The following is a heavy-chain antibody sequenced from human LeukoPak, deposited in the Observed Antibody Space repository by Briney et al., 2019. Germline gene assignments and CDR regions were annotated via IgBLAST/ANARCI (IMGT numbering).Heavy chain of an antibody. V-gene: IGHV1-8*01. Sequence: GASVEVSCKASGYTFTSYDINWARQATGQGLEWMGWMNPNSGNTGYAQKFQGRVTMTRNTSISTAYMELSSLRSEDTAVYYCARGNILTGYYAYFDYWGQGTLVTVSS. CDR3: ARGNILTGYYAYFDY. CDR1: GYTFTSYD. CDR2: MNPNSGNT. J-gene: IGHJ4*02. D-gene: IGHD3-9*01.